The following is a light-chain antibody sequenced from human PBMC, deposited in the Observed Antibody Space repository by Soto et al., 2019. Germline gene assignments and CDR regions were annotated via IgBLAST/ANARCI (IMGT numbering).Light chain of an antibody. V-gene: IGKV3-20*01. J-gene: IGKJ1*01. CDR2: GAS. Sequence: EIVLTQSPGTLSLSPGERATLSCRASQSVSSSYLAWYQQKPGQAPRLLIYGASSRATGIPDRFSGSGSGTDFTLTIIRLEPEDFAVYYCQKYGSSLWTFGQGTKVDI. CDR1: QSVSSSY. CDR3: QKYGSSLWT.